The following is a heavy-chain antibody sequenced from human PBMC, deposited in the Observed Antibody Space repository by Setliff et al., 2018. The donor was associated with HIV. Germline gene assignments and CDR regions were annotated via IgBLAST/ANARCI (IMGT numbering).Heavy chain of an antibody. J-gene: IGHJ5*02. V-gene: IGHV4-34*01. Sequence: SETLSLTCAVYDGSFSGYYWSWIRQPPGKGLEWIGEIDHSGSTNYNPSLKSRVTISVDTSKKQFSLRLSSVTAADTAVYYCARDSSGVADYDFWSGRNWFDPWGQGIRVTVSS. CDR2: IDHSGST. CDR3: ARDSSGVADYDFWSGRNWFDP. D-gene: IGHD3-3*01. CDR1: DGSFSGYY.